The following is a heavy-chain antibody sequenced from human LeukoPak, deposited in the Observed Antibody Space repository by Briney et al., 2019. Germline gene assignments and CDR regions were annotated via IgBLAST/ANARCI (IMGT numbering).Heavy chain of an antibody. Sequence: PGRSLKLSCAASGLTFSSYGMHWVRQAPGKGLEWVAIIWYDGSNKYYADSVKGRFTISRDNSKNTLYLQMNSLKGDDTAVYYCARDYGSGMDCWGQGTKVTVSS. D-gene: IGHD3-3*01. CDR3: ARDYGSGMDC. V-gene: IGHV3-33*01. CDR2: IWYDGSNK. CDR1: GLTFSSYG. J-gene: IGHJ4*02.